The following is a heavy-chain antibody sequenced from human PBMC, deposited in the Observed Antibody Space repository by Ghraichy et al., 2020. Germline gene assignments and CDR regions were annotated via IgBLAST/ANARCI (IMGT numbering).Heavy chain of an antibody. CDR3: ARDEGGLTDY. CDR2: IYSGGST. V-gene: IGHV3-53*01. CDR1: GFSVSVNY. D-gene: IGHD3-16*01. J-gene: IGHJ4*02. Sequence: GESLNISCAASGFSVSVNYMSWVRQAPGKGLEWVSVIYSGGSTYYADSVKGRFTISRDNFKSTVYLQMNSLRVEDTAVYYCARDEGGLTDYWGQGTLVTVSS.